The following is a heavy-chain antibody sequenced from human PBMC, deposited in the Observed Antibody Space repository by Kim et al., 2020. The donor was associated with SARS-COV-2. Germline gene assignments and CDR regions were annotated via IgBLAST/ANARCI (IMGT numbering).Heavy chain of an antibody. CDR3: TTDPGRFSYGARGY. Sequence: AAPVKGRFTISSNDSKNTLYLQMNSLKTEDAAVYYCTTDPGRFSYGARGYWGQGTLVTVSS. J-gene: IGHJ4*02. D-gene: IGHD5-18*01. V-gene: IGHV3-15*01.